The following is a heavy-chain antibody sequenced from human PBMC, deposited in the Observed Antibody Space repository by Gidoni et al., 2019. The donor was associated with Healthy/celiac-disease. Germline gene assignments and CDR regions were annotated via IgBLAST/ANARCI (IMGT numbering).Heavy chain of an antibody. CDR3: ARSIDIDY. J-gene: IGHJ4*02. V-gene: IGHV3-33*01. CDR1: GFTFSSTG. Sequence: QVPLVESGGGVVQPGRSLRLSCAASGFTFSSTGMPWVRQATGKGLEWVAFILYDGSNKYYADSVKGRFTISRDNSKNTLYLQMNSLRAEDTAVYYCARSIDIDYWGQGTLVTVSS. D-gene: IGHD6-6*01. CDR2: ILYDGSNK.